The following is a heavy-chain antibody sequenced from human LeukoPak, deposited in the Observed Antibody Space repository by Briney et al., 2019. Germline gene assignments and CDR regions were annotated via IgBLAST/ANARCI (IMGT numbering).Heavy chain of an antibody. Sequence: SETLSLTCSVSGGSISSYYWTWIRQPPGKGLEWIGEINHSGSTNYNPSLKSRVTISVDTSKNQFSLKLSSVTAADTAVYYCASNRGYSSSWYWFNWFDPWGQGTLVTVSS. CDR2: INHSGST. D-gene: IGHD6-13*01. V-gene: IGHV4-34*01. J-gene: IGHJ5*02. CDR1: GGSISSYY. CDR3: ASNRGYSSSWYWFNWFDP.